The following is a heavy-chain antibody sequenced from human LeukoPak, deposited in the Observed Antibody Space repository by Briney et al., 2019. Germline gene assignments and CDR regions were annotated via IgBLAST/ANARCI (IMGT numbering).Heavy chain of an antibody. J-gene: IGHJ4*02. Sequence: SVKVSCKASGGTFISYAISWVRQAPGQGLEWMGGIIPIFGTANYAQKFQGRVTITADESTSTAYMELSSLRSEDTAVYYCARSYSSGWYYNYWGQGTLVTVSS. D-gene: IGHD6-19*01. CDR1: GGTFISYA. CDR2: IIPIFGTA. V-gene: IGHV1-69*13. CDR3: ARSYSSGWYYNY.